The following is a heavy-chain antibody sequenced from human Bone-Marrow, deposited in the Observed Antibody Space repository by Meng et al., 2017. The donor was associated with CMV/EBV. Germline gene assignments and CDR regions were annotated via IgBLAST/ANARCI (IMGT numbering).Heavy chain of an antibody. CDR3: ARGRIPTAYSGSPWYFDY. Sequence: QLNLLHSGAGVRQPVASVKVSCKASGYIFTDYYIHWVRQAPGQGLEWMGSLTPKGGDTKYAQNFRGRVTMTTDTSINTAHMELRSLRSDDTAVYYCARGRIPTAYSGSPWYFDYWGQGTLVTVSS. J-gene: IGHJ4*02. V-gene: IGHV1-2*02. D-gene: IGHD1-26*01. CDR1: GYIFTDYY. CDR2: LTPKGGDT.